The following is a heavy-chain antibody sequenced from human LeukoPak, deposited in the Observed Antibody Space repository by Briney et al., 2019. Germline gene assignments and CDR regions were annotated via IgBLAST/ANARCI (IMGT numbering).Heavy chain of an antibody. CDR3: ARDSPTIHYYYYMDV. V-gene: IGHV4-30-4*07. Sequence: SSQTLSLTCAVSGGSISSGGYSWSWIRQPPGKGLEWIGYIYYSGSTYYNPSLKSRVTISVDTSKNQFSLKLSSVTAADTAVYYCARDSPTIHYYYYMDVWGKGTTVTVSS. CDR1: GGSISSGGYS. CDR2: IYYSGST. D-gene: IGHD1-26*01. J-gene: IGHJ6*03.